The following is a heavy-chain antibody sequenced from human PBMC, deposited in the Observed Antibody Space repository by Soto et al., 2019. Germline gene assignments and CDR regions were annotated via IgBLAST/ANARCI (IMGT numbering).Heavy chain of an antibody. V-gene: IGHV1-18*01. CDR1: GYTFTSYA. CDR3: ARSSPHAGY. CDR2: ISAYNGNT. Sequence: QVQLVQSGAEVKKPGASVKVSCKASGYTFTSYAISWLRQSPGQGLEWMGWISAYNGNTNYTQKIQGRVTMTTDTPTTTAYMELPSLRSDDTGVYYCARSSPHAGYWGQGTLVNVSS. J-gene: IGHJ4*02.